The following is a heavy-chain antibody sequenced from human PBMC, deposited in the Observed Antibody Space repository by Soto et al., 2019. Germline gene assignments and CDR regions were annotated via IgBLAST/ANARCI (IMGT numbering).Heavy chain of an antibody. CDR1: GFTFSSYA. CDR2: ISGSGGST. V-gene: IGHV3-23*01. Sequence: GGSLRLSCAASGFTFSSYAMSWVRQAPGKGLEWVSAISGSGGSTYYADSVKGRFTISRDNSKNTLYLQMNSLRAEDTAVYYCAKGSAGKYSSSSWTDYYYYYMDVWGKGTTVTVSS. J-gene: IGHJ6*03. CDR3: AKGSAGKYSSSSWTDYYYYYMDV. D-gene: IGHD6-6*01.